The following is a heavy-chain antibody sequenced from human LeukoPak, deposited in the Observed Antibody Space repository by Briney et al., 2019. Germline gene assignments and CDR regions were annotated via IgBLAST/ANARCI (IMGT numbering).Heavy chain of an antibody. CDR3: ARRQVYYDSSGNFN. Sequence: SETLSLTCTVSGYSISSGYYWGWIRQPPGKGPEWIGSIYHSGSTNYNPSLKSRVTISVDTSKNQFSLKLSSVTAADTAVYYCARRQVYYDSSGNFNWGQGTLVTVSS. CDR1: GYSISSGYY. D-gene: IGHD3-22*01. J-gene: IGHJ4*02. CDR2: IYHSGST. V-gene: IGHV4-38-2*02.